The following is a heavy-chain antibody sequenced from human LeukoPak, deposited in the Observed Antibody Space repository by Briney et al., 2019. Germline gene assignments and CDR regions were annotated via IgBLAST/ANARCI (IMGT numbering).Heavy chain of an antibody. CDR2: INHSGST. Sequence: SETLSLTCAVYGGPFSGYYWSWIRQPPGKGLEWIGEINHSGSTNYNPSLKSRVTISVDTSKNQFSLKLSSVTAADTAVYYCARGSGCSSTSCYRYYYYYMDVWGKGTTVTVSS. CDR1: GGPFSGYY. D-gene: IGHD2-2*01. CDR3: ARGSGCSSTSCYRYYYYYMDV. V-gene: IGHV4-34*01. J-gene: IGHJ6*03.